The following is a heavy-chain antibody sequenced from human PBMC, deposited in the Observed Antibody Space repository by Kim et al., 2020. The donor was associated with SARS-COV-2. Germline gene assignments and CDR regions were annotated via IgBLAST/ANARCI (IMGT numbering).Heavy chain of an antibody. V-gene: IGHV4-39*01. J-gene: IGHJ3*02. D-gene: IGHD6-19*01. CDR2: IYYSGST. CDR1: GGSISSSSYY. CDR3: ARPPDGAGYSRGWYGDSDAFHI. Sequence: SETLSLTCTVSGGSISSSSYYWGWIRQPPGKGLEWIGSIYYSGSTYYNPSLKSRVTISVDTSKNQFSLKLISVPAADTAVYYCARPPDGAGYSRGWYGDSDAFHIWGHRPMVTVFS.